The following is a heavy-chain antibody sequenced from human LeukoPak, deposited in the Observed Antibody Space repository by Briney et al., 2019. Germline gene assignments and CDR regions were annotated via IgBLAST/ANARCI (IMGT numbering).Heavy chain of an antibody. J-gene: IGHJ6*03. Sequence: PGGSLRLSCAASGFTFSSYWMSWVRQAPGKGLEWVANIKQDGSEKYYVDSVKGRFTISRDNAKNSLYLQMNSLRAEDTAVYYCARYITVVRDYYMDVWGKGTTVTVSS. CDR3: ARYITVVRDYYMDV. D-gene: IGHD3-10*01. CDR1: GFTFSSYW. V-gene: IGHV3-7*01. CDR2: IKQDGSEK.